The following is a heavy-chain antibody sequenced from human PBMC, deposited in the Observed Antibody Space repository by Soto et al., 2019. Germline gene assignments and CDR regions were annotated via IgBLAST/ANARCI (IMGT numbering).Heavy chain of an antibody. Sequence: SETLSLTCTVSGGSISSSSYYWGWIRQPPGKGLEWIGSIYYSGSTYYNPSLESRVTISVDTSKNQFSLKLSSVTAADTAVYYCARRGPQWFGELLGPFYFDYWGQGTLVTVSS. CDR1: GGSISSSSYY. D-gene: IGHD3-10*01. J-gene: IGHJ4*02. CDR2: IYYSGST. V-gene: IGHV4-39*01. CDR3: ARRGPQWFGELLGPFYFDY.